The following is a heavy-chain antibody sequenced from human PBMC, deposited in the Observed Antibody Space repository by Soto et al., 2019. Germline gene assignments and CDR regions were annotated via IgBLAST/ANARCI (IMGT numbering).Heavy chain of an antibody. V-gene: IGHV4-31*03. CDR1: GGSISNGGYY. CDR2: IYYSGST. CDR3: ARDVTDFWSGHEGMDV. Sequence: SETLSLTCTVSGGSISNGGYYWTWIRQHPGKGLEWIGYIYYSGSTYYNPSLKSRVTISVDTSKNQFSLKLTSVTAADTAVYYCARDVTDFWSGHEGMDVWGQGTTVTV. J-gene: IGHJ6*02. D-gene: IGHD3-3*01.